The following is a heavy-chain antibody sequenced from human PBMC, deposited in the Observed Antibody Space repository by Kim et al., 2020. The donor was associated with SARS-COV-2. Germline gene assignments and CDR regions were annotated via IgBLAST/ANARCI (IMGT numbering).Heavy chain of an antibody. CDR3: VRGGGGHFDY. J-gene: IGHJ4*02. CDR2: IWYDGNNK. Sequence: GGSLRLSCAASGFTFNNYGMHWVRQAPGKGLEWVAVIWYDGNNKYYADSVKGRFTISRDNSKNTMDLQMNSLRAEDTAVYYCVRGGGGHFDYWGQGTLVTVSS. CDR1: GFTFNNYG. V-gene: IGHV3-33*01. D-gene: IGHD2-15*01.